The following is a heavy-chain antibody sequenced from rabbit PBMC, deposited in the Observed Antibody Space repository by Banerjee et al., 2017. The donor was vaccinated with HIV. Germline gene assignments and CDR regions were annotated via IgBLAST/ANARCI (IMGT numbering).Heavy chain of an antibody. CDR1: GFSLNSYW. CDR3: AGDPWSGWNL. D-gene: IGHD4-1*01. Sequence: QEQLVEYGGDLVKPGASLTLTCKASGFSLNSYWMSWVRQAPGKGLEWIACINTISGDTVYATWAKGRFTISKTSSTTVTLQMTSLTAADTATYFCAGDPWSGWNLWGQGTLVTVS. J-gene: IGHJ4*01. V-gene: IGHV1S45*01. CDR2: INTISGDT.